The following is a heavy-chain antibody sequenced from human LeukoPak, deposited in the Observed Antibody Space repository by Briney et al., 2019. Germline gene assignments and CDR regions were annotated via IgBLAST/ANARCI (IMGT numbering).Heavy chain of an antibody. D-gene: IGHD2-2*01. Sequence: PSETLSLTCTVSGGSISSYYWSWIRQPAGKGLEWIGRIYTSGSTNYNPSLKSRVTMSVNTSKNQFSLKLSSVTAADTAVYYCARERGTCSSTSCSSDAFDIWGQGTMVTVSS. CDR3: ARERGTCSSTSCSSDAFDI. CDR2: IYTSGST. V-gene: IGHV4-4*07. J-gene: IGHJ3*02. CDR1: GGSISSYY.